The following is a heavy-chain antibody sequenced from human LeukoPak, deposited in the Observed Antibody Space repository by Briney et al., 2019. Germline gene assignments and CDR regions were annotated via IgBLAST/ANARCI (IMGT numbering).Heavy chain of an antibody. J-gene: IGHJ4*02. V-gene: IGHV4-59*01. D-gene: IGHD1-26*01. CDR3: ARESGSYLDY. CDR2: IYYSGST. Sequence: SETLSLTCTVSGGSISSYYWSWIRQPPGKGLEWIGYIYYSGSTNYNPSLKNRVTISIDTSNNQFSLKLSSVTAADTAVYYCARESGSYLDYWGQGTLVTVSS. CDR1: GGSISSYY.